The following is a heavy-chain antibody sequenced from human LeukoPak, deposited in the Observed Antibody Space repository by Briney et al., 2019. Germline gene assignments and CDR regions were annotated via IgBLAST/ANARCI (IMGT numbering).Heavy chain of an antibody. CDR1: GFTFSSYW. J-gene: IGHJ2*01. V-gene: IGHV3-7*01. CDR2: IKHDGSET. CDR3: ARDRVMVRGPPAPFGFDL. Sequence: GGSLRLSCAASGFTFSSYWISWVRQAPGKGLGWVANIKHDGSETYYVDSVKGRFTISRDNAKNSLYLQMNSLRAEDTAVYYCARDRVMVRGPPAPFGFDLWGRGTLVTVSS. D-gene: IGHD3-10*01.